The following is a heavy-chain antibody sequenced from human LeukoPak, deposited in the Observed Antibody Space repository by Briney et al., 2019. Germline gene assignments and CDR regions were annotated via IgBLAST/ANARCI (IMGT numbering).Heavy chain of an antibody. V-gene: IGHV3-21*06. Sequence: GGSLRLSCAASGFTFIDYTMNWVRRAPGKGLEWVSSISSSSTYIYYADSVRGRFTISRDNAKTSLYLQMNSLRAEDTAVYYCTKDLTGNRDFWGQGTLVTVSS. J-gene: IGHJ4*02. CDR2: ISSSSTYI. D-gene: IGHD1-20*01. CDR1: GFTFIDYT. CDR3: TKDLTGNRDF.